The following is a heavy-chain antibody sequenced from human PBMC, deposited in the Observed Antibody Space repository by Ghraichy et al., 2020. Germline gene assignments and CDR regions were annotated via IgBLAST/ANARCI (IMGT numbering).Heavy chain of an antibody. CDR1: GGSISSSSYY. CDR2: IYYSGST. J-gene: IGHJ4*02. Sequence: SETLSLTCTVSGGSISSSSYYWGWIRQPPGKGLEWIGSIYYSGSTYYNPSLKSRVTISVDTSKNQFSLKLSSVTAADTAVYYCARHGGIYYFDYWGQGTLVTVSS. V-gene: IGHV4-39*01. CDR3: ARHGGIYYFDY. D-gene: IGHD3-3*01.